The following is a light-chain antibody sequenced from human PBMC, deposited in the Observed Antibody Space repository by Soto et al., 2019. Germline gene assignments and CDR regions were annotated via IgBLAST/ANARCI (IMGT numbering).Light chain of an antibody. CDR1: SSDVENYRL. V-gene: IGLV2-14*02. CDR3: AAWDDSLNGRV. CDR2: EAT. J-gene: IGLJ1*01. Sequence: QSVLAQPASVSGSPGQSITISCTGTSSDVENYRLISWYQHHPGKVPKVVIFEATKRPSGVPDRISGSKSGTSASLAISGLQSDDEADYYCAAWDDSLNGRVFGTGTKLTVL.